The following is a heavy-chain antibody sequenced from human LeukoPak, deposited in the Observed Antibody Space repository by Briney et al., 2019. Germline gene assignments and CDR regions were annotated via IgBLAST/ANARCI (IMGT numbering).Heavy chain of an antibody. J-gene: IGHJ4*02. D-gene: IGHD3-22*01. CDR2: INSDGSST. CDR1: GFTFSNYW. Sequence: GGSLTLSCTASGFTFSNYWMHWVRQAPGKGLVWVSRINSDGSSTSYADSEKRRLTISRDNAKHTLYLQMHRVRADHAAVYYCARVHDTMMDNWGQGNLVTVSS. CDR3: ARVHDTMMDN. V-gene: IGHV3-74*01.